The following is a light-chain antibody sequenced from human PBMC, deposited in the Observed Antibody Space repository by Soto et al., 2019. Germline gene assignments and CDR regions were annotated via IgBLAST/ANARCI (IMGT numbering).Light chain of an antibody. CDR2: RND. CDR1: SSDIGNNY. Sequence: QAVLTQPPSASGTPGQRVSISCSGSSSDIGNNYVYWYKHLPGTAPKLLIYRNDERPSGVPDRFSGSKSGTSASLAISGLRSEDEADYYCAAWDDSLSVGVFGGGTKVTVL. V-gene: IGLV1-47*01. CDR3: AAWDDSLSVGV. J-gene: IGLJ3*02.